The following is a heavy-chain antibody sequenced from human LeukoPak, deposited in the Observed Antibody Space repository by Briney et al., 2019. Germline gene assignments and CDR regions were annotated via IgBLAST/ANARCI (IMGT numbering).Heavy chain of an antibody. D-gene: IGHD4-11*01. J-gene: IGHJ4*02. CDR3: AKDAQRGFDYSNSLDK. CDR2: IWSDGTNT. V-gene: IGHV3-33*06. Sequence: GGSLRLSCATSAFTINGYGMDWLRQAPGKGLEWVAVIWSDGTNTYYGDPVKGRFTISRDNFQRTVYLQMNSLRGEDTAVYYCAKDAQRGFDYSNSLDKWGQGTLVTVSS. CDR1: AFTINGYG.